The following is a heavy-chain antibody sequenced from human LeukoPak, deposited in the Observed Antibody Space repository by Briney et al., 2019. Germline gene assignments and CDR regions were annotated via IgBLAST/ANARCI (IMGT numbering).Heavy chain of an antibody. Sequence: GGTLRLSCAASGFTFSSYGMSWVRQAPGKGLEWVSAISGSGGSTYYADSVKGRFTISRDNSKNTLYLQMNSLRAEDTAVYYCAKDGLWYYGSGSYYVQYYFDYWGQGTLVTVSS. CDR2: ISGSGGST. J-gene: IGHJ4*02. V-gene: IGHV3-23*01. CDR3: AKDGLWYYGSGSYYVQYYFDY. D-gene: IGHD3-10*01. CDR1: GFTFSSYG.